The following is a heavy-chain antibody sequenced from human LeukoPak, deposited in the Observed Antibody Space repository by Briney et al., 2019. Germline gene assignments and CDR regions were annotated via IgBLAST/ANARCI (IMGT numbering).Heavy chain of an antibody. CDR1: GFTFSTYA. D-gene: IGHD3-10*01. CDR3: ARDGRITMVRGLNWFDP. V-gene: IGHV3-48*04. J-gene: IGHJ5*02. Sequence: GGSLRLSCAASGFTFSTYAMSWVRQAPGRGLEWVAYISSSGTTIYYADSVKGRFTVSRDNAKKSLYLQMNSLRAEDTAVYYCARDGRITMVRGLNWFDPWGQGTLVTVSS. CDR2: ISSSGTTI.